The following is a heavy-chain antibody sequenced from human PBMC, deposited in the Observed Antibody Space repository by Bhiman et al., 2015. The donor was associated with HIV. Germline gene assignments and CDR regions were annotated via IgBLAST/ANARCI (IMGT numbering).Heavy chain of an antibody. CDR1: GFTFSTYN. Sequence: EVQLLESGGGLVQPGGSLRLSCAASGFTFSTYNMNWVRQAPGKGLEWVSLISSTSTTIFYADSVKGRFTISRDNAKKSLYLQMSSLRAEDTAVYYCVRGYTYSNRLLGFDYWGQGTLVTVSS. V-gene: IGHV3-48*04. D-gene: IGHD5-18*01. CDR2: ISSTSTTI. CDR3: VRGYTYSNRLLGFDY. J-gene: IGHJ4*02.